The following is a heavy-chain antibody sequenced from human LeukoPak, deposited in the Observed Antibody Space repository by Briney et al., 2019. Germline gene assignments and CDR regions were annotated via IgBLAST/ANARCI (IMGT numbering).Heavy chain of an antibody. V-gene: IGHV3-66*01. CDR3: ARGTAWGHQDH. D-gene: IGHD7-27*01. Sequence: GGSLRLSCAASGVTVSYNYMSWVRQAPGKGLEWVSIIYSSGNTYYADSVKGRFTISRDNSKSMLYLQMNSLRAEDTAVYYCARGTAWGHQDHWGQGTLVTVSS. J-gene: IGHJ4*02. CDR1: GVTVSYNY. CDR2: IYSSGNT.